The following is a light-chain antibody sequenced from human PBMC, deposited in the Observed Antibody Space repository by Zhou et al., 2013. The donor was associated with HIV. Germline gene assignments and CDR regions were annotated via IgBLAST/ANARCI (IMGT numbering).Light chain of an antibody. V-gene: IGKV3-20*01. CDR2: GAS. Sequence: EVVLTQSPGTLSLSPGERATLSCRASQSISSSFLAWYQQKPGQAPRLLIYGASNRATGIPDRFSGSGSGTDFILTISRLEPEDFAAYFCQQFSGSPSTFGQGTKVEIK. CDR1: QSISSSF. J-gene: IGKJ1*01. CDR3: QQFSGSPST.